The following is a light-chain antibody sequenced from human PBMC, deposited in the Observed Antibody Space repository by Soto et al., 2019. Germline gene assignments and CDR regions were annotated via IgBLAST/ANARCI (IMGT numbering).Light chain of an antibody. CDR1: SSNIGAGYG. J-gene: IGLJ2*01. V-gene: IGLV1-40*01. CDR2: NYV. Sequence: QSVLTQPPSVSGAPGQRVTISCAGTSSNIGAGYGVHWYQQLPGRAPKLLIHNYVNRPSGVPDRFSGSKSGTSASLAITGLQGDDEGDYYCQSYDSHLSSSLFGGGTKLTVL. CDR3: QSYDSHLSSSL.